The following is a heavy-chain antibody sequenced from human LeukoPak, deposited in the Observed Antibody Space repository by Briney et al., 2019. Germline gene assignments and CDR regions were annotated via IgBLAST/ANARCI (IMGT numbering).Heavy chain of an antibody. CDR1: GYTFTSYY. CDR2: INPSDGST. V-gene: IGHV1-46*01. Sequence: GASVKVSCKASGYTFTSYYMHWVRQAPGQGLEWMGIINPSDGSTNYAQKFHGRVTITRNTSISTAYMELSSLRAEDAAVYYCARGKKKLDFDYWGQGTLVTVSS. CDR3: ARGKKKLDFDY. D-gene: IGHD1-1*01. J-gene: IGHJ4*02.